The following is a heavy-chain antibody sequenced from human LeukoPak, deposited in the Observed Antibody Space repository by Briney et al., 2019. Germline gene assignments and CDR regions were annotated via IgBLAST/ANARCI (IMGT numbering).Heavy chain of an antibody. Sequence: SETLSLTCTVSGXSISSYYWSWIRQPPGKGLEWIGYISYSGNTNYNPSLKSRVTISVDMSKNQFSLKLSSVTAADTAVYHCARLILSGSYLYYFDYWGQGTLVTVSS. CDR1: GXSISSYY. V-gene: IGHV4-59*08. J-gene: IGHJ4*02. D-gene: IGHD1-26*01. CDR3: ARLILSGSYLYYFDY. CDR2: ISYSGNT.